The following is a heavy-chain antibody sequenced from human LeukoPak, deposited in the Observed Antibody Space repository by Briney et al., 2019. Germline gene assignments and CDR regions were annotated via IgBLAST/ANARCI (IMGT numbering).Heavy chain of an antibody. CDR2: IYRGGST. V-gene: IGHV3-53*01. CDR1: GFTVSSNY. J-gene: IGHJ3*02. CDR3: ARGRLDAFDI. D-gene: IGHD6-19*01. Sequence: GGSLRLSCAASGFTVSSNYMSWVRQAPGKGLEWVSVIYRGGSTYYADFVKGRFTISRDNSKNTLFLQMNDLTVEDTAMFYCARGRLDAFDIWGQGTMVTVSS.